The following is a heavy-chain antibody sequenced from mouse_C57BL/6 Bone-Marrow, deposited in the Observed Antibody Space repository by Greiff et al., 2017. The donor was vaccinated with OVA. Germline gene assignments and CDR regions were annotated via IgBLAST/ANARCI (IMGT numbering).Heavy chain of an antibody. Sequence: EVQLQQSGPELVKPGASVKMSCKASGYTFTDYNMHWVKQSHGKSLEWIGYINPNNGGTSYNQKFKGKATLTVNKSSSTSYMELRSLTSDDSSVYCCARGEDMIRGWYFGVWGTGTTVTVSS. CDR3: ARGEDMIRGWYFGV. CDR2: INPNNGGT. J-gene: IGHJ1*03. D-gene: IGHD2-4*01. CDR1: GYTFTDYN. V-gene: IGHV1-22*01.